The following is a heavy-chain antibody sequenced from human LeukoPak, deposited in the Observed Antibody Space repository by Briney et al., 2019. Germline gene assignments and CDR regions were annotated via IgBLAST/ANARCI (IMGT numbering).Heavy chain of an antibody. CDR1: GFTFSTYA. V-gene: IGHV3-33*05. Sequence: GGSLRLSCAASGFTFSTYAMYWVRQAPGKGLEWVAVMSYDGSKKFYADSVKGRFTISRDNSKNTLYLQMNSLRAEDTALYYCARALRTYSDYWGQGTLVTVSS. J-gene: IGHJ4*02. CDR3: ARALRTYSDY. CDR2: MSYDGSKK.